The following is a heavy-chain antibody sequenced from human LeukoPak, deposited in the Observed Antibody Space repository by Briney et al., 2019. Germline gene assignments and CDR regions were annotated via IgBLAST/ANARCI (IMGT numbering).Heavy chain of an antibody. Sequence: RSSETLSLTCTVSGYSISSYYWSWIRQPPGKGLEWIGYIYYSGSTNYNPSLKSRVTISVDTSKNQFSLKLSSVTAADTAVYYCASFTQQGDNWFDPWGQGTLVTVSS. D-gene: IGHD2-15*01. V-gene: IGHV4-59*01. CDR2: IYYSGST. J-gene: IGHJ5*02. CDR3: ASFTQQGDNWFDP. CDR1: GYSISSYY.